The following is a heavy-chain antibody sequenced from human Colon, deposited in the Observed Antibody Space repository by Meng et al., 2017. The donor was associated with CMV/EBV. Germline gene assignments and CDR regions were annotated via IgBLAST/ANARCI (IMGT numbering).Heavy chain of an antibody. Sequence: GESLKISCSASGFTFNTFGMHWVRQAPGKGLEWVAFIRYDGTKADYADSVTGRFTISRDDSRSMLYLQMNSLRAEDTAIYYCAKGWLGIDYYFDYWGQGALVTVSS. CDR3: AKGWLGIDYYFDY. CDR2: IRYDGTKA. D-gene: IGHD6-19*01. CDR1: GFTFNTFG. V-gene: IGHV3-30*02. J-gene: IGHJ4*02.